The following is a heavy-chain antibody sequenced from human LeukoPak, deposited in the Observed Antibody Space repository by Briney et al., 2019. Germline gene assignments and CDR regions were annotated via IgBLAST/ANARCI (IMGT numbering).Heavy chain of an antibody. CDR1: GFTFSSYA. D-gene: IGHD3-10*01. Sequence: GGSLRLSCAASGFTFSSYAMSWVRQAPGKGVEWVSAIRGSGDSTYYADSVKGRFTISRDNSKNTLYLQMNSLRAEDTAVYYCAKDPPMVRGADAFDIWGQGTMVTVSS. CDR2: IRGSGDST. J-gene: IGHJ3*02. CDR3: AKDPPMVRGADAFDI. V-gene: IGHV3-23*01.